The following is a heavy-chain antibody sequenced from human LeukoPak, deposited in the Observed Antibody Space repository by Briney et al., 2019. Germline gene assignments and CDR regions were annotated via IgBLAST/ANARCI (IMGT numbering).Heavy chain of an antibody. D-gene: IGHD6-19*01. CDR3: ARYGSGWYGSWFDP. V-gene: IGHV4-59*01. CDR1: GGSISSYY. CDR2: IYYSGST. Sequence: SETLSLTCSVSGGSISSYYWSWIRQPPGKGLEWIGYIYYSGSTNYNPSLKSRVTISVGTSKNQFSLKLSSATAADTAVYYCARYGSGWYGSWFDPWGQGTLVTVSS. J-gene: IGHJ5*02.